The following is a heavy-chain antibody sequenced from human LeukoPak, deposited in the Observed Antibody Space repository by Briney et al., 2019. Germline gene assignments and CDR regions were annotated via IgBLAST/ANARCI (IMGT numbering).Heavy chain of an antibody. CDR1: GYTFTSYD. D-gene: IGHD6-13*01. Sequence: GASVKVSCKASGYTFTSYDINWVRQATGQGLEWMGWMNPNSGNTGYAQKFQGRVTMTRNTSISTAYMELSSLKSEDTAVYYCARPGARQIAAVGYWGQGTLVTVSS. CDR3: ARPGARQIAAVGY. CDR2: MNPNSGNT. V-gene: IGHV1-8*01. J-gene: IGHJ4*02.